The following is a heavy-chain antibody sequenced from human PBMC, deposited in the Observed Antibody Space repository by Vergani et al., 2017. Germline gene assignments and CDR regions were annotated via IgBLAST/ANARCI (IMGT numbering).Heavy chain of an antibody. CDR2: IYYSGST. D-gene: IGHD3-10*01. J-gene: IGHJ3*02. Sequence: QVQLQESGPGLVKPSQTLSLTCTVSGGSISSGGYYWSWIRQHPGKGLEWIAYIYYSGSTYYNPSLKSRLTILVDTSKNQFSLKLSSVTAADTAVYYCARSLSTGVDAFDIWGQGTMVTVSS. CDR3: ARSLSTGVDAFDI. V-gene: IGHV4-31*03. CDR1: GGSISSGGYY.